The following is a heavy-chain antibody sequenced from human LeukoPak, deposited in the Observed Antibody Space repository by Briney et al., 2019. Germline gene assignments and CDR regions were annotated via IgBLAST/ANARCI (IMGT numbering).Heavy chain of an antibody. Sequence: GASVKVSCKASGYTFTGYYMHWVRQAPGQGLEWMGWINPNSGGTNYAQKFQGRVTMTRGTSISTAYMELSRLRSDDTAVYYCAADSSGYYYVNYWGQGTLVTVSS. V-gene: IGHV1-2*02. CDR2: INPNSGGT. CDR3: AADSSGYYYVNY. CDR1: GYTFTGYY. J-gene: IGHJ4*02. D-gene: IGHD3-22*01.